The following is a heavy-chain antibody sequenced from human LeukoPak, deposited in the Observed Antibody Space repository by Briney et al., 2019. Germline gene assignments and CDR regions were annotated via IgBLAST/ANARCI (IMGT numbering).Heavy chain of an antibody. D-gene: IGHD3-10*01. Sequence: GGSLRLSCAASGFTFSSCGFNWVRQAPGKGLEWVSSIGPTGTDRYYADSVKGRFTISRDNSKNTLYLQMNSLRAEDTAVYYCAKDYRFGELLSDYWGQGTLVTVSS. V-gene: IGHV3-23*01. CDR3: AKDYRFGELLSDY. CDR2: IGPTGTDR. J-gene: IGHJ4*02. CDR1: GFTFSSCG.